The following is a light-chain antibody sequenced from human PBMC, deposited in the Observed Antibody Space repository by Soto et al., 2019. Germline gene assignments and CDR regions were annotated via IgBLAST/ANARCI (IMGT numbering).Light chain of an antibody. Sequence: EIVLTQSPGTLSLSPGERATLSCRASQSVSSSYFAWYQQKPGQAPRFLIYDTSSSATGIPDRFSGSGSGTDFTLTISRLEPEDFAVYYCQQYGSSPRTFGQGTKVEIK. CDR2: DTS. V-gene: IGKV3-20*01. CDR1: QSVSSSY. J-gene: IGKJ1*01. CDR3: QQYGSSPRT.